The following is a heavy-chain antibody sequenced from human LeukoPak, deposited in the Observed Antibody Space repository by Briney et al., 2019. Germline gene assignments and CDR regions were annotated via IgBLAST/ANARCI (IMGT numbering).Heavy chain of an antibody. CDR1: GGSISSYY. V-gene: IGHV4-59*01. J-gene: IGHJ6*03. CDR2: IYYSRST. D-gene: IGHD2-21*02. CDR3: ARTNSPYYCGGDCYSDYYYYMDV. Sequence: SETLSLTCTVSGGSISSYYCSWIRQPPGKGLEWIGYIYYSRSTNYNPSLKSRVTIPVDTSKNQFSLKLSSVTAADTAVYYCARTNSPYYCGGDCYSDYYYYMDVWGKGTTVTVSS.